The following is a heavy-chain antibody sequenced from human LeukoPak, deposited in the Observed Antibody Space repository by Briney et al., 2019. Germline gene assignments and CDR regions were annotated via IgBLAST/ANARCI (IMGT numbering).Heavy chain of an antibody. CDR3: ARGSSAGTGYYYYGMDV. Sequence: PGGSLRLSCAASGFTFSSYAMSWVRQAPGKGLEWVSAISGSGGSTYYADSVKGRFTISRDNAKNTLYLQMNSLRAEDTAVYYCARGSSAGTGYYYYGMDVWGQGTTVTVSS. J-gene: IGHJ6*02. CDR1: GFTFSSYA. CDR2: ISGSGGST. V-gene: IGHV3-23*01. D-gene: IGHD6-19*01.